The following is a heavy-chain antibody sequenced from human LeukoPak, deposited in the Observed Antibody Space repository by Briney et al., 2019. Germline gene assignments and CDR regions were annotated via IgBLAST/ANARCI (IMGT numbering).Heavy chain of an antibody. CDR1: GFTFSSYG. CDR3: ARDRQYQQGYYYYGMDV. Sequence: GGSLRLSCAASGFTFSSYGIHWVRQAPGKGLEWVALIWYDGTNKYYADSVKGRFTISRDNSKNTLYLQMNSLRAEDTAVYYCARDRQYQQGYYYYGMDVWGQGTTVTVSS. CDR2: IWYDGTNK. J-gene: IGHJ6*02. D-gene: IGHD2-2*01. V-gene: IGHV3-33*01.